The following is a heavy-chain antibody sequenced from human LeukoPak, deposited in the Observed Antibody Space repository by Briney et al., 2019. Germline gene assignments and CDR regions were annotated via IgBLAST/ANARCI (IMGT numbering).Heavy chain of an antibody. Sequence: SETLSLTCTVSGGSISSYYWGWIRQPPGKGLEWIGSIYYSGSTYYNPSLKSRVTISVDTSKNQFSLKLSSVTAADTAVYYCARGGRLVRYYYGMDVWGQGTTVTVSS. CDR3: ARGGRLVRYYYGMDV. V-gene: IGHV4-39*07. CDR1: GGSISSYY. D-gene: IGHD3-16*01. J-gene: IGHJ6*02. CDR2: IYYSGST.